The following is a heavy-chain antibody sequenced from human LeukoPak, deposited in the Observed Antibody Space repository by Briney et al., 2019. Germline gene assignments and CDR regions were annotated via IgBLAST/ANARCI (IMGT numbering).Heavy chain of an antibody. J-gene: IGHJ6*03. CDR1: GGSFSGYY. V-gene: IGHV4-34*01. D-gene: IGHD6-19*01. CDR3: ARGLSAVAGTYYYYYYMDV. Sequence: PSETLSLTCAVYGGSFSGYYWSWIRQPPGKGLEWIGEINHSGSTNYNPSLKSRVTISVDTSKNQFSLKLSSVTAADTAVYYCARGLSAVAGTYYYYYYMDVWGKGTTVTISS. CDR2: INHSGST.